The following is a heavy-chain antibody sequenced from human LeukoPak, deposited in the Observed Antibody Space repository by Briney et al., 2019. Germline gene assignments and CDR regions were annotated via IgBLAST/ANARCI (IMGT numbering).Heavy chain of an antibody. V-gene: IGHV4-30-2*01. J-gene: IGHJ5*02. Sequence: SETLSLTRAVSGGSISSGGYSWSWIRQPPGKGLEWTGYIYHSGSTYYNPSLKSRVTISVDRSKNQFSLKLSSVTAADTAVYYCARSSGYDPNWFDPWGQGTLVTVSS. D-gene: IGHD5-12*01. CDR2: IYHSGST. CDR3: ARSSGYDPNWFDP. CDR1: GGSISSGGYS.